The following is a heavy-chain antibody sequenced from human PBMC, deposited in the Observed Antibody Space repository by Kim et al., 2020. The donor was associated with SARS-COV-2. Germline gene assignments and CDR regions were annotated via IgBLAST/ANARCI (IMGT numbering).Heavy chain of an antibody. Sequence: RFTICRDNAKNSLYLQMNSLRAEDTAVYYCARDNSVVVTAIPRPMYYFDYWGQGTLVTVSS. J-gene: IGHJ4*02. CDR3: ARDNSVVVTAIPRPMYYFDY. D-gene: IGHD2-21*02. V-gene: IGHV3-11*06.